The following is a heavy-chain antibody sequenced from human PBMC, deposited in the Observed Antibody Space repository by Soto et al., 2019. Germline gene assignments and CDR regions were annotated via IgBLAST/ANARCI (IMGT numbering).Heavy chain of an antibody. CDR3: ARDGRGSSFIFYFDY. D-gene: IGHD1-26*01. V-gene: IGHV3-21*01. J-gene: IGHJ4*02. Sequence: PGGSLRLSCAASGFIFSDYSMDWVRQAPGKGLEWVASISSTSTYISYADSVRGRVTIPRDNAKNSLYLQMNSLTAEDTAVYYCARDGRGSSFIFYFDYWGQGTLVTVSS. CDR1: GFIFSDYS. CDR2: ISSTSTYI.